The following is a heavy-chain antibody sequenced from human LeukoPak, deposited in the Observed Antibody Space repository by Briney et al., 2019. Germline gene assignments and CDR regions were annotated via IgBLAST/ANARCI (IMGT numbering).Heavy chain of an antibody. J-gene: IGHJ5*02. D-gene: IGHD4-17*01. CDR3: AGGYGDYWLNWFDP. Sequence: SVKVSCKASGGTFSSYAISWVRQAPGQGLEWMGGIIPIFGTANYAQKFQGRVTITADESTSTAYMELSSLRSEDTAVYYCAGGYGDYWLNWFDPWGQGTLVTVSS. CDR1: GGTFSSYA. CDR2: IIPIFGTA. V-gene: IGHV1-69*01.